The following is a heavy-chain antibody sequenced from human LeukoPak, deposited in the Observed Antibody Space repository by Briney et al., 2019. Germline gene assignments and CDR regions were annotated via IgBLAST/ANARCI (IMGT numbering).Heavy chain of an antibody. J-gene: IGHJ4*02. D-gene: IGHD2-21*02. CDR1: GVSLRYYY. Sequence: SETLSLTCAVYGVSLRYYYWSWIRQPPEKGLEWIGEINRSGSTNYNPSLKSRVSISVDTSKNQFSLKLSSVTAADTAVYYCARGGFYCGDDCYVDYWGQGTLVTVSS. CDR2: INRSGST. CDR3: ARGGFYCGDDCYVDY. V-gene: IGHV4-34*01.